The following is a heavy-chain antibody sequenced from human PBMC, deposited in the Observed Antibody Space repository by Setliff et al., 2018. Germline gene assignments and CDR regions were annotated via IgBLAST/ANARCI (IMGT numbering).Heavy chain of an antibody. J-gene: IGHJ6*02. CDR1: GGSISSYY. Sequence: SETLSLTCTVSGGSISSYYWGWIRQPPGGGPEWIGIIYHDGRAYYSTSLKSRVNLSLDMSKTQFSLHLNSVTAADTAVYYCARGRGYCSSTSCSTYYYYGMDVWGQGTTVTVSS. V-gene: IGHV4-39*07. CDR2: IYHDGRA. D-gene: IGHD2-2*01. CDR3: ARGRGYCSSTSCSTYYYYGMDV.